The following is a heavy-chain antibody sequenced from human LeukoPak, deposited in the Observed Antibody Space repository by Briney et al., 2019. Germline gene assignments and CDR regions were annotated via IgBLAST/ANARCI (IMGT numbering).Heavy chain of an antibody. CDR2: ISGSGGST. J-gene: IGHJ6*02. D-gene: IGHD5-12*01. V-gene: IGHV3-23*01. CDR1: GFTFSSYA. CDR3: AKDRRGYSGYDSAYYHYGMDV. Sequence: QPGGSLRLSCAASGFTFSSYAMSWVRQAPGKGLGWGSTISGSGGSTYYAASVKGRFTISRDNSKNTLYLQMNSLRAEDTAVYYCAKDRRGYSGYDSAYYHYGMDVWGQGTTVTVSS.